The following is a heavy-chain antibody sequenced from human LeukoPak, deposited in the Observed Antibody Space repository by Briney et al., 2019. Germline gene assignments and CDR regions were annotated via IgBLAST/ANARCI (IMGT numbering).Heavy chain of an antibody. V-gene: IGHV3-21*01. CDR3: ASTRGSYSGVFDY. Sequence: GGSLRLSCAASGFTFSSYSMNWVRQAPGEGLEWVSSISSSSSYIYYADSVKGRFTISRDNAKNSLYLQMNSLRAEDTAVYYCASTRGSYSGVFDYWGQGTLVTVSS. D-gene: IGHD1-26*01. CDR2: ISSSSSYI. CDR1: GFTFSSYS. J-gene: IGHJ4*02.